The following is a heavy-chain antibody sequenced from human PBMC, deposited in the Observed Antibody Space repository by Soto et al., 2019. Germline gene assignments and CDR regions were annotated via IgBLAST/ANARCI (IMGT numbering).Heavy chain of an antibody. CDR3: ARVGGWLVWNGPHY. Sequence: EVQLVESGGGLVQPGGSLRLSCAASGFTVSSNYMTWVRQAPGKGLEWVSVIYGGGSTYYADSVKGRFTISRDNSKNTLHRQMNSRSAEGTDGYYCARVGGWLVWNGPHYWGHGTLVAVSS. V-gene: IGHV3-66*01. CDR1: GFTVSSNY. CDR2: IYGGGST. D-gene: IGHD1-1*01. J-gene: IGHJ4*01.